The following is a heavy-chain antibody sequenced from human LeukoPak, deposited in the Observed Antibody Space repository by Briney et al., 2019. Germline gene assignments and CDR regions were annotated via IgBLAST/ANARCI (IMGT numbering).Heavy chain of an antibody. CDR3: WEPLGGWQQFDR. CDR2: IEVGGAIT. V-gene: IGHV3-23*05. D-gene: IGHD1-26*01. CDR1: GFTFSSYA. Sequence: PGGSLRLSCAASGFTFSSYAMTWVRRAPGKGLEWVSTIEVGGAITHYAASVKGRFTISRDTSRKILYLQMDSLRPEDTAVYYRWEPLGGWQQFDRGGQGTLVTVSS. J-gene: IGHJ4*02.